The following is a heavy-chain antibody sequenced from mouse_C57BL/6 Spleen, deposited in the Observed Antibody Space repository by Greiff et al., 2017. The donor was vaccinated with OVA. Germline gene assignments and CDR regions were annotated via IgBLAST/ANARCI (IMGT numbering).Heavy chain of an antibody. V-gene: IGHV1-26*01. D-gene: IGHD2-5*01. J-gene: IGHJ3*01. Sequence: EVQLQQSGPELVKPGASVKISCKASGYTFTDYYMNWVKQSHGKSLEWIGDINPNNGGTSYNQKFKGKATLTVDKSSSTAYMELRSLTSEDSAVYYCAIYSNYAGWFAYWGQGTLVTVSA. CDR1: GYTFTDYY. CDR3: AIYSNYAGWFAY. CDR2: INPNNGGT.